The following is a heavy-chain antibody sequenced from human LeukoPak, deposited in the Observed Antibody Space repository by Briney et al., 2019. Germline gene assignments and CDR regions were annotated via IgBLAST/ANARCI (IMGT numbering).Heavy chain of an antibody. CDR1: GFTFSTYW. V-gene: IGHV3-7*01. CDR3: ARDDGFSCYSY. CDR2: INLDGSDK. D-gene: IGHD3/OR15-3a*01. J-gene: IGHJ4*02. Sequence: GGSLRLSCAASGFTFSTYWVTWVRQAPGKGLEWVANINLDGSDKYYVDSVKGRFTISRDNAKNSLYLQMNSLTVEDTAVYFCARDDGFSCYSYWGQGTLVTVSS.